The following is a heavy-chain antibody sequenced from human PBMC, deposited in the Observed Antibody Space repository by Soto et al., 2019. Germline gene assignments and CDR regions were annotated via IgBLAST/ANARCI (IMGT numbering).Heavy chain of an antibody. CDR2: ISYDGSNK. CDR1: GFTFGSYG. J-gene: IGHJ6*03. CDR3: AKEGGYYYYYYMDV. Sequence: GGSLRLSCAASGFTFGSYGMHWVRQAPGKGLEWVAVISYDGSNKYYADSVKGRFTISRDNSKNTLYLQMNSLRAEDTAVYYCAKEGGYYYYYYMDVWGKGTTVTVSS. V-gene: IGHV3-30*18.